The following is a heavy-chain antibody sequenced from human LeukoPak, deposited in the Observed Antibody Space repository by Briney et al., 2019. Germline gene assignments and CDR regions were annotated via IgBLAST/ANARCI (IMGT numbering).Heavy chain of an antibody. V-gene: IGHV3-23*01. CDR3: AKGGKWDVTPFDY. D-gene: IGHD1-26*01. CDR1: GFTFTSYS. CDR2: ISGGGGST. Sequence: GGSLRLSCAASGFTFTSYSMNWVRQAPGKGLEWVSTISGGGGSTYYGDSVKGRFTISRDNSKNTLYLQVNSLRAEDTAVYYCAKGGKWDVTPFDYWGQGTLVTVSS. J-gene: IGHJ4*02.